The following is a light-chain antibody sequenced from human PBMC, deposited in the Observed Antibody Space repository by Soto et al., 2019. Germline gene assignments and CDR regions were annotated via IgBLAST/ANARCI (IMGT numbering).Light chain of an antibody. V-gene: IGKV4-1*01. CDR1: QSVLYNSNNKNH. CDR3: QQYYSMPFT. J-gene: IGKJ2*01. Sequence: DFVMTQAPDSLAVSLGERATINCKSSQSVLYNSNNKNHLGWFQQKPGHPPKLLIYGASFRPSGVPDRFSGSGSGTDFTLTISSLQAEDVAVYYCQQYYSMPFTFGQGTTLEI. CDR2: GAS.